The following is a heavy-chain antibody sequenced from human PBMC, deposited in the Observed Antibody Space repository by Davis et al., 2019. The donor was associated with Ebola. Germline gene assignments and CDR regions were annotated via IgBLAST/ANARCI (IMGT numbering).Heavy chain of an antibody. V-gene: IGHV4-61*01. CDR3: ARDRLERRYYYYMDV. D-gene: IGHD1-1*01. CDR2: IYYSGST. J-gene: IGHJ6*03. Sequence: PSETLSLTCTVSGGSVSSGSYYWSWIRQPPGKGLEWIGYIYYSGSTNYNPSLKSRVTISVDTSKNQFSLKLSSVTAADTAVYYCARDRLERRYYYYMDVWGKGTTVTVSS. CDR1: GGSVSSGSYY.